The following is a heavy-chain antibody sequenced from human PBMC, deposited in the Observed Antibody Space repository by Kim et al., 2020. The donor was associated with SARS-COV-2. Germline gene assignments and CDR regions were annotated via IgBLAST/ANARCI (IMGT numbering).Heavy chain of an antibody. CDR3: ARDGETCGGDCYKYGMDG. D-gene: IGHD2-21*02. CDR2: ICTNGSTT. CDR1: GFTFSDYY. V-gene: IGHV3-11*04. J-gene: IGHJ6*02. Sequence: GGSLRLSCAASGFTFSDYYMTWIRQAPGKGLEWVSYICTNGSTTNYADSVRGRFTVSRDNAKNSLYLHMNSLRAEDTAVYYFARDGETCGGDCYKYGMDGWGQGTTVTVSS.